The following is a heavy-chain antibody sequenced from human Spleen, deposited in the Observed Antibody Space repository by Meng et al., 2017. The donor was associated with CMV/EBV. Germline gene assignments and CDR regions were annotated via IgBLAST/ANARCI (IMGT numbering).Heavy chain of an antibody. CDR2: ISAYNGNT. V-gene: IGHV1-18*01. CDR1: GYTFTSYG. D-gene: IGHD1-26*01. CDR3: ARGGSGRHLPALRY. Sequence: HVQLAQSGAEVKEPGASVKVSCNASGYTFTSYGISWVRQAPGQGLEWMGWISAYNGNTNYAQKLQGRVTMTTDTSTSTAYMELRSLRSDDTAVYYCARGGSGRHLPALRYWGQGTLVTVFS. J-gene: IGHJ4*02.